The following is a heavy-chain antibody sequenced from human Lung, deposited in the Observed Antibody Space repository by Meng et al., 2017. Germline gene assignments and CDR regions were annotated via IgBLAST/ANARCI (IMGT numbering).Heavy chain of an antibody. V-gene: IGHV3-74*03. CDR3: ARESGYFEY. CDR1: GFTFRSYW. Sequence: EVKLVEAGGGLVQPVGSLRLSCAASGFTFRSYWMHWVRQAPGKGLVWVSRIRGDGGSIVYADSVKGRFTISRDNAKNTLFLQMNSLRAEDTAVYYCARESGYFEYWGQGILVTVSS. J-gene: IGHJ4*02. CDR2: IRGDGGSI.